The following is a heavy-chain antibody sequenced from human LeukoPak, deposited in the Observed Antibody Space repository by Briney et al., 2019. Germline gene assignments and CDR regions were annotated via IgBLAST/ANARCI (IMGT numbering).Heavy chain of an antibody. D-gene: IGHD6-19*01. CDR3: ARELSDYYYAMDV. Sequence: SETLSLTCTVSGGSISSSSYYWSWIRQPPGKGLEWIGYIYYSGSTNYNPSLKSRVTISVDTSKGQFSLKLSSVTAADTAVYYCARELSDYYYAMDVWGQGTTVTVSS. CDR2: IYYSGST. J-gene: IGHJ6*02. V-gene: IGHV4-61*01. CDR1: GGSISSSSYY.